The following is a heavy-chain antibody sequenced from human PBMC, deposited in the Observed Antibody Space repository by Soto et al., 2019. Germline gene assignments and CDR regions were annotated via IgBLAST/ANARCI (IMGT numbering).Heavy chain of an antibody. Sequence: QVQLVQSGAEVKKPGASVKVSCKASGYTFTSYYMHWVRQAPGQGLEWMGIINHSGGSTSYAQKFQGRVTMTRDTSTSTVYMELSSLRSEDTAVYYCARATSGYCSSTSCYYYYGMDVWGQGTTVTVSS. D-gene: IGHD2-2*01. CDR1: GYTFTSYY. CDR3: ARATSGYCSSTSCYYYYGMDV. J-gene: IGHJ6*02. CDR2: INHSGGST. V-gene: IGHV1-46*01.